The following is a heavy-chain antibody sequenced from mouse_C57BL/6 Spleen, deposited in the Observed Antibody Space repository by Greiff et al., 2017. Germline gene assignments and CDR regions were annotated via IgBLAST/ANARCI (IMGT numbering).Heavy chain of an antibody. CDR2: INTSTGGT. Sequence: VQLQQSGPELVKPGASVKISCKASGYSFTGYYMNWVKQSPEKSLEWIGEINTSTGGTSYNQKFKAKATLSVDKSSRTAYMQLKSLTSGDSAVYYCASEGFAYWGQGTLVTVSA. CDR1: GYSFTGYY. J-gene: IGHJ3*01. V-gene: IGHV1-42*01. CDR3: ASEGFAY.